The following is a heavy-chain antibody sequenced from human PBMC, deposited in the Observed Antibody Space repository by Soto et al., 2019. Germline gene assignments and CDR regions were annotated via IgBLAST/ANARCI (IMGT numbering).Heavy chain of an antibody. Sequence: GGSLRLSCAASGFPFNDYAMHLVRQAPGKGLEWVSVISFDGENEFYAASVKGRFTISRDNSNDILYLQMNSLRGEDSALYYCAKDFDPDGYSYYLDYWGQGTLVTIFS. D-gene: IGHD3-10*01. CDR2: ISFDGENE. J-gene: IGHJ4*02. V-gene: IGHV3-43D*04. CDR1: GFPFNDYA. CDR3: AKDFDPDGYSYYLDY.